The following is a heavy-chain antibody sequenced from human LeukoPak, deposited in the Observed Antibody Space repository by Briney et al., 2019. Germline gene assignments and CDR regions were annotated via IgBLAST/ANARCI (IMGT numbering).Heavy chain of an antibody. V-gene: IGHV1-18*01. CDR1: GYTFTTYN. J-gene: IGHJ3*02. D-gene: IGHD3-22*01. CDR2: ISGYNGNT. CDR3: ASLKNYYDSSGYLVTDAFDI. Sequence: GASVKGSSKASGYTFTTYNINWVRQAPGQGLEWMGWISGYNGNTNYAQKLQGRVTMTTDTSTSTAYMELRSLKSDDTAVYYCASLKNYYDSSGYLVTDAFDIWGQGTIVTVSS.